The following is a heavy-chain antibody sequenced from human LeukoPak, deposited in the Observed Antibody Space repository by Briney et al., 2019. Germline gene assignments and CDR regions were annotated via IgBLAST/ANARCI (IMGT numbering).Heavy chain of an antibody. CDR2: IYTSGST. Sequence: SETLSLTCTVSGGSISSGSYYWSWIRQPAGKGLEWTGRIYTSGSTNYNPSLKSRVTRSIDTSKNQFSLKLTSVTAADTAVYYCARMTHGSGFDYWGQGSLVTVSS. CDR1: GGSISSGSYY. CDR3: ARMTHGSGFDY. J-gene: IGHJ4*02. D-gene: IGHD5-24*01. V-gene: IGHV4-61*02.